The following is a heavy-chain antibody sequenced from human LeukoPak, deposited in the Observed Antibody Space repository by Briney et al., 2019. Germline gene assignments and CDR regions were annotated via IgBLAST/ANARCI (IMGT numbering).Heavy chain of an antibody. J-gene: IGHJ3*02. CDR1: GGSISSSSYY. D-gene: IGHD2-2*01. CDR3: VKSNSRYQPWTLDI. Sequence: KSSETLSLTCTVSGGSISSSSYYWGWIRQPPGKGLEWIGYIFYNEGTSYNPSLKSRVTISVDTSNNQLSLKVNSVTAADTAMYYCVKSNSRYQPWTLDIWGRGTMVTVSS. V-gene: IGHV4-61*05. CDR2: IFYNEGT.